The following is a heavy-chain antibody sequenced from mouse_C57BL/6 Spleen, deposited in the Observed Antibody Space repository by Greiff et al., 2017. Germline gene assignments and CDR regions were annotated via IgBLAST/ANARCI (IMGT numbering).Heavy chain of an antibody. Sequence: QVQLQQPGAELVMPGASVKLSCKASGYTFTSYWMHWVKQRPGQGLEWIGEIDPSDSYTNYNQKFKGKSTLTVDKSSSTAYMQLSSLTSEDTAVYYCAREDYWGQGTSVTVSS. V-gene: IGHV1-69*01. CDR3: AREDY. J-gene: IGHJ4*01. CDR2: IDPSDSYT. CDR1: GYTFTSYW.